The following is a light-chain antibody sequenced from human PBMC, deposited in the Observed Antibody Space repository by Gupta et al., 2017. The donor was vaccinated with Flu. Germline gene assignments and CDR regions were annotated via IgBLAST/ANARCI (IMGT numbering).Light chain of an antibody. CDR3: QQRADWPLT. V-gene: IGKV3-11*01. CDR2: DAS. J-gene: IGKJ4*01. Sequence: EVVLTQSPATLSLSPGERATLSCRASQSVKGALLWYQQKPDQAPRLLVYDASNRAAGIPVKFSGSGSGTDFTLTISNLEPEDFAVYYCQQRADWPLTFGGGTKVEIK. CDR1: QSVKGA.